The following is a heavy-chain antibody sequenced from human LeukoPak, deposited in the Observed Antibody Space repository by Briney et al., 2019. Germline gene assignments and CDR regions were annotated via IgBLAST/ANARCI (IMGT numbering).Heavy chain of an antibody. D-gene: IGHD3-22*01. CDR1: GYTFTSYG. Sequence: ASVKVSCKASGYTFTSYGISWVRQAPGQGLEWMGWISAYNGNTNYAQKLQGRVTMTTDTSTSTAYMELRSLRSDDTAVYYCARGYYYDSSGYSFPKEFGPWGQGTLVTVSS. CDR3: ARGYYYDSSGYSFPKEFGP. CDR2: ISAYNGNT. J-gene: IGHJ5*02. V-gene: IGHV1-18*01.